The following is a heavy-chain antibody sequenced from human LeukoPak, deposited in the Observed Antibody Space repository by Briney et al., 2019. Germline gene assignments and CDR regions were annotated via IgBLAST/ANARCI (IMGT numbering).Heavy chain of an antibody. CDR1: GFTFSDYY. CDR3: ARASPAASGWLDY. CDR2: ISSSGSTI. V-gene: IGHV3-11*01. D-gene: IGHD6-19*01. J-gene: IGHJ4*02. Sequence: GGSLRLSCAASGFTFSDYYMSWIRQAPGKGLEWVSYISSSGSTIYYADSVKGRFTISRDNAKNSLYLQMSSLRAEDTAVYYCARASPAASGWLDYWGQGTLVTVSS.